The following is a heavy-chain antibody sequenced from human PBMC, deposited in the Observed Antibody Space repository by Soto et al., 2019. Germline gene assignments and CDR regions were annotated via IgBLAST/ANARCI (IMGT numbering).Heavy chain of an antibody. V-gene: IGHV1-3*01. D-gene: IGHD2-2*01. Sequence: ASVKVSCKASGYTFTSCAMHWVRQAPGQRLEWMGWINAGNGNTKYSQKFQGRVTITRDTSASTAYMELSSLRSEDTAVYYCAREVPAATRVISYYYYYMDVWGKGTTVTVSS. CDR2: INAGNGNT. CDR1: GYTFTSCA. CDR3: AREVPAATRVISYYYYYMDV. J-gene: IGHJ6*03.